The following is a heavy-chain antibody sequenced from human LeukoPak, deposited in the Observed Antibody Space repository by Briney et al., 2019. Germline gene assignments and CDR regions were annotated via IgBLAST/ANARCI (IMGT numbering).Heavy chain of an antibody. CDR2: IYTSGST. V-gene: IGHV4-4*07. J-gene: IGHJ4*02. CDR3: AAGSGH. D-gene: IGHD3-10*01. Sequence: ASETLSLTCTVSGDSVSSYYWSWIRQPPGKGLEWIGRIYTSGSTNYNPSLKSRVTMSVDTSKNQFSLKLSSVTAADTAVYYCAAGSGHWGQGTLVTVSS. CDR1: GDSVSSYY.